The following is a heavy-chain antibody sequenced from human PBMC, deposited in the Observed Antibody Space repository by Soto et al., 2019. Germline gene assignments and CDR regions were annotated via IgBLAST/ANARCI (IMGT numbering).Heavy chain of an antibody. V-gene: IGHV3-43*01. CDR2: ISWDGGST. CDR1: GFTFDDYT. J-gene: IGHJ6*02. D-gene: IGHD6-6*01. Sequence: GGSLRLSCAASGFTFDDYTMHWVRQAPGKGLEWVSLISWDGGSTYYADSVKGRFTISRDNSKNSLYLQMNSLRTEDTALYYCAKDIRGSPEYSSSLYYYYGMDVWGQGTTVTVSS. CDR3: AKDIRGSPEYSSSLYYYYGMDV.